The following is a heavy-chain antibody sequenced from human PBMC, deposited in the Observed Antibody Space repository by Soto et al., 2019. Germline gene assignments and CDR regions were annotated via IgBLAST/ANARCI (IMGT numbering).Heavy chain of an antibody. D-gene: IGHD3-22*01. Sequence: GGSLRLSCVGSGFTFSDSVVAWVRQAPGKGLEWLSVMSGDGRTRYALSVTGRFTISRDNSKNTLYLQMRSLRAEDAAAYYCVKWHTSNFDSLPFTGFDFWGQGTQVTVSS. CDR3: VKWHTSNFDSLPFTGFDF. CDR2: MSGDGRT. CDR1: GFTFSDSV. V-gene: IGHV3-23*01. J-gene: IGHJ4*02.